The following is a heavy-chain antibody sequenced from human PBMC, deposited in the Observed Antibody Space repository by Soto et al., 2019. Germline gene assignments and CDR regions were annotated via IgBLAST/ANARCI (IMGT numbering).Heavy chain of an antibody. CDR3: ARESSSSHIDY. V-gene: IGHV4-30-2*01. D-gene: IGHD6-6*01. Sequence: PSETLSLTCAVSGGSISSGGYSWSWIRQPPGKGLEWIGYIYHSGSTYYNPSLKSRVTISVDRSKNQFSLKLSSVTAADTAVYYGARESSSSHIDYWGQGTLVTVSS. J-gene: IGHJ4*02. CDR2: IYHSGST. CDR1: GGSISSGGYS.